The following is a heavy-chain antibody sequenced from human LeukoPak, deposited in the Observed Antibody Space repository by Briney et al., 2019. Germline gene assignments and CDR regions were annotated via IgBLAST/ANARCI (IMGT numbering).Heavy chain of an antibody. Sequence: SETLSLTCAAYGGSFSGYYWSWIRRPPGKGLEWIGEINHSGSTNYNPSLKSRVTISVDTSKNQFSLKPSSVTAADTAVYYCARGREYCSSTSCYYSYFDYWGQGTLVTVSS. J-gene: IGHJ4*02. D-gene: IGHD2-2*01. CDR1: GGSFSGYY. V-gene: IGHV4-34*01. CDR2: INHSGST. CDR3: ARGREYCSSTSCYYSYFDY.